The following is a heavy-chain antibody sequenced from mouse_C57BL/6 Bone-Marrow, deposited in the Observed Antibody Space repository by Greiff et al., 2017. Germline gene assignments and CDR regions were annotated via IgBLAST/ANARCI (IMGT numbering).Heavy chain of an antibody. CDR3: ARSIGSSYWYFDV. J-gene: IGHJ1*03. V-gene: IGHV1-26*01. CDR1: GYTFTDYY. CDR2: INPNNGGT. D-gene: IGHD1-1*01. Sequence: VQLQQSGPELVKPGASVKISCKASGYTFTDYYMNWVKQSHGKSLEWIGDINPNNGGTSYNQKFKGKATLTVDKSSSTAYMELRSLTSEDSAVYYCARSIGSSYWYFDVWGTGTTVTVSS.